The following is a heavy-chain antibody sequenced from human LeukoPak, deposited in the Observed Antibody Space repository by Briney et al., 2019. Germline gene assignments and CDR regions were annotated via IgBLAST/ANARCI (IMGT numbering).Heavy chain of an antibody. CDR1: GYTFTGYY. Sequence: ASVKVSCKASGYTFTGYYMHWVRQATGQGLEWMGWISAYNGNTNYAQKLQGRVTMTTDTTTSTAYMELSSLRSEDTAVYYCARDREMATNPNWFDPWGQGTLVTVSS. D-gene: IGHD5-24*01. CDR3: ARDREMATNPNWFDP. V-gene: IGHV1-18*04. J-gene: IGHJ5*02. CDR2: ISAYNGNT.